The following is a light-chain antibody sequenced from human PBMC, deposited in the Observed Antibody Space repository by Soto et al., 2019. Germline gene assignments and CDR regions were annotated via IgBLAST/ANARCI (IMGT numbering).Light chain of an antibody. CDR2: GSS. Sequence: IVLTQSPGALSLSPGERATLSCRASHSISSSFLAWYQQRPGQAPRLLIYGSSTRATGIPDRFSGSGSGTDVTLTISRLEPEDSAVYYCQQYCTSPMYSFGQGTKLEIK. CDR3: QQYCTSPMYS. V-gene: IGKV3-20*01. CDR1: HSISSSF. J-gene: IGKJ2*01.